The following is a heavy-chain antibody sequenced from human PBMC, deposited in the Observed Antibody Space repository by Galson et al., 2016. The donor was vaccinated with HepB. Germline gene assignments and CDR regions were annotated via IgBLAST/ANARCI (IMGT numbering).Heavy chain of an antibody. CDR3: TRGLGYCSGGSCHSLDY. V-gene: IGHV3-74*01. J-gene: IGHJ4*02. Sequence: SLRLSCAASGFTFSSNWMHWVRQAPGKGLMWVSRITYDASGTNYADSVKGRFTISRDNAKNTLYLQMNSLRAEDTAVYYCTRGLGYCSGGSCHSLDYWGQGVLVTVSS. CDR2: ITYDASGT. D-gene: IGHD2-15*01. CDR1: GFTFSSNW.